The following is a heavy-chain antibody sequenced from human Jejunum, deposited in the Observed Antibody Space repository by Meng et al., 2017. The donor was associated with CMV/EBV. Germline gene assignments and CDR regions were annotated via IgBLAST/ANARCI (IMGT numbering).Heavy chain of an antibody. CDR2: IYGSGHEI. D-gene: IGHD1/OR15-1a*01. Sequence: SCAASGFTFRMYALTWVRQAPGKGLEWVSHIYGSGHEIHYADSVKGRFTISRDNSRNTLYLEMNSLRTEDTAVYFCAKWLAEQSVFHYWGQGTLVTVSS. CDR1: GFTFRMYA. CDR3: AKWLAEQSVFHY. V-gene: IGHV3-23*01. J-gene: IGHJ4*02.